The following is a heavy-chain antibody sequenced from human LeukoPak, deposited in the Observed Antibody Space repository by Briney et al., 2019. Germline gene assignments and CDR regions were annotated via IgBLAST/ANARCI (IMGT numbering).Heavy chain of an antibody. CDR3: VRDGEGVAISVNYWFDP. CDR1: GYTFTSYY. V-gene: IGHV1-46*01. J-gene: IGHJ5*02. CDR2: INPSGGST. D-gene: IGHD3-10*01. Sequence: ASVKVSCKASGYTFTSYYMHWVRQAPGQGLEWKGIINPSGGSTSYAQKFQGRVTMTRDTSTSTAYMELRSLTSEDTAVYYCVRDGEGVAISVNYWFDPWGQGTLVTVSS.